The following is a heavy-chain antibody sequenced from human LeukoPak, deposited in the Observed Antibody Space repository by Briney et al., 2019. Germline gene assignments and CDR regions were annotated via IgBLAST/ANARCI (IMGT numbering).Heavy chain of an antibody. CDR2: IYTSGST. Sequence: SETLSLTCTVSGGSISSGSYYWSWIRQPAGKGLEWIGRIYTSGSTNYNPSLKSRVTISVDTSKNQFSLKLSSVTAADTAVYYCSVVVTPQRIDYWGQGTLVTVSS. J-gene: IGHJ4*02. CDR3: SVVVTPQRIDY. CDR1: GGSISSGSYY. V-gene: IGHV4-61*02. D-gene: IGHD2-15*01.